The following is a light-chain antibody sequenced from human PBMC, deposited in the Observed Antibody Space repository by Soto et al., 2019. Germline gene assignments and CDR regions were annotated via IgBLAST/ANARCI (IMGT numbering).Light chain of an antibody. CDR1: STDVGFYNY. Sequence: QSALAQPPSASGSPGQSVTISCTGTSTDVGFYNYVSWYQQHPNKAPKLLIFEGNKRPSGVPDRFPGSKSGNTASLTVSGLQAEDEDDYYGWTYADDNIFVFGTGTKLTVL. CDR3: WTYADDNIFV. V-gene: IGLV2-8*01. CDR2: EGN. J-gene: IGLJ1*01.